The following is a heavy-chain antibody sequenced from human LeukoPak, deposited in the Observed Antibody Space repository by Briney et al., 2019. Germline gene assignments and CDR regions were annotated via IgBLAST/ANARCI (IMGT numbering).Heavy chain of an antibody. Sequence: GGSLRLSCSASGFTLSSYNMNWVGQAPGKGLAWISYISTSSTTIKYADSVKGRFTISRDNAKNSLYLQMNSLKAEDTAIYYCAKLGANGYYSWLDPWGQGTLVTISS. J-gene: IGHJ5*02. CDR1: GFTLSSYN. D-gene: IGHD5-24*01. CDR3: AKLGANGYYSWLDP. CDR2: ISTSSTTI. V-gene: IGHV3-48*04.